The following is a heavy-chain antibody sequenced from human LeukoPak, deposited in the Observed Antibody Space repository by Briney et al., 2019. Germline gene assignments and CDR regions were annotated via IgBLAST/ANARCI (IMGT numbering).Heavy chain of an antibody. Sequence: GGSLRLSCAASGFTYSSYGMHWVRQAPGKGLEWVAFIRYYGSNKYYADSVKGRFTISRDNSKNTLYLQVNSLRAEDTAVYYCAKISASGGSYRAAFDIWGQGTMVTVSS. CDR3: AKISASGGSYRAAFDI. V-gene: IGHV3-30*02. CDR1: GFTYSSYG. D-gene: IGHD1-26*01. CDR2: IRYYGSNK. J-gene: IGHJ3*02.